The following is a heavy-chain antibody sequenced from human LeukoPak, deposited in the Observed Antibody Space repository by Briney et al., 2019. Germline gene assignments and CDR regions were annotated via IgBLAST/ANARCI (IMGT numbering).Heavy chain of an antibody. D-gene: IGHD6-19*01. Sequence: ASVKGSCKAAGYTFTGYYMHLVRQAPGQGLEWMGWINPNSGGTNYAQKFQGRVTMTRDTSISTAYMELSRLRSDDTAVYYCARLSSFFDYWGQGTLVTVSS. CDR1: GYTFTGYY. V-gene: IGHV1-2*02. CDR2: INPNSGGT. J-gene: IGHJ4*02. CDR3: ARLSSFFDY.